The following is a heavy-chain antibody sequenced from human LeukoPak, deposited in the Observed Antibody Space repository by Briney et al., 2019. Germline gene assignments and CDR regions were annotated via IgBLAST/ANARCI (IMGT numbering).Heavy chain of an antibody. V-gene: IGHV3-23*01. CDR1: GFTVDNYA. Sequence: GGSLRPSCAASGFTVDNYAMSWVRQAPGKGLEWVSSISGSGGSTYYADSVKGRFTISRDNSKNTLYLQMNSLRAEDTAVYYCAKSVSDFWSGYFDYFDYWGQGTLVTVSS. J-gene: IGHJ4*02. CDR2: ISGSGGST. D-gene: IGHD3-3*01. CDR3: AKSVSDFWSGYFDYFDY.